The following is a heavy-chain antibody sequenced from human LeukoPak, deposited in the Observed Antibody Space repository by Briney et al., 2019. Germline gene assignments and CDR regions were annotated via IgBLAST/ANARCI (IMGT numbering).Heavy chain of an antibody. D-gene: IGHD3-22*01. CDR3: ARDLSYYYDSSGYLFDY. CDR2: IKQDGSEK. Sequence: PSETLSLTCAVYGGSFSGYYWSWVRQAPGKGLEWVANIKQDGSEKYYVDSVKGRFTISRDNAKNSLYLQMNSLRAEDTAVYYCARDLSYYYDSSGYLFDYWGQGTLVTVSS. J-gene: IGHJ4*02. V-gene: IGHV3-7*01. CDR1: GGSFSGYY.